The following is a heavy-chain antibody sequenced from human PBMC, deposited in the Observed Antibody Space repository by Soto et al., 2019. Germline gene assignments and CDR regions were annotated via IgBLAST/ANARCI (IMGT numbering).Heavy chain of an antibody. D-gene: IGHD4-17*01. CDR1: GFTFSSFA. V-gene: IGHV3-23*01. J-gene: IGHJ6*02. CDR2: ISGSGGST. Sequence: GGSLRLSCAASGFTFSSFAMSWVRQAPGKGLEWVSGISGSGGSTYYTDSVKGRFTISRDNSKNMLYLQMNSLRAEDTAVYYCARELYGTTSGYGMDVWGQGTTVTVSS. CDR3: ARELYGTTSGYGMDV.